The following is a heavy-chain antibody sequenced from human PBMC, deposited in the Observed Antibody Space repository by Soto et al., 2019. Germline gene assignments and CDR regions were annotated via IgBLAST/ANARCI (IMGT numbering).Heavy chain of an antibody. J-gene: IGHJ3*02. CDR1: GGTFSSYA. CDR2: IIPIFGTA. V-gene: IGHV1-69*01. Sequence: QVQLVQSGAEVKKPGSSVKVSCKASGGTFSSYAISWVRQAPGQGLEWMGGIIPIFGTANYAQKFQGRVTITADEATSTAYMELSSLKSEETAVYYCARDKYYDFWSGYYVVGAFDIGGQGTMVTVSS. D-gene: IGHD3-3*01. CDR3: ARDKYYDFWSGYYVVGAFDI.